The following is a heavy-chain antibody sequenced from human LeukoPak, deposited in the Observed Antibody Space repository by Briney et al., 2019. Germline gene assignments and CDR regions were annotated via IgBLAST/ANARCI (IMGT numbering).Heavy chain of an antibody. Sequence: PGGSLRLSCAASGLTFSNYWMDWVRQAPGKGLEWVAVISYDGSNKYYADSVKGRFTISRDNSKNTLYLQMNSLRAEDTAVYYCAKLLHYGEDYWGQGTLVTVSS. CDR1: GLTFSNYW. J-gene: IGHJ4*02. CDR2: ISYDGSNK. V-gene: IGHV3-30*18. CDR3: AKLLHYGEDY. D-gene: IGHD4-17*01.